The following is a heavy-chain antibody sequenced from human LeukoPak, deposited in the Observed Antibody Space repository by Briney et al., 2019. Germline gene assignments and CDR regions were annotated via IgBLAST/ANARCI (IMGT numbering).Heavy chain of an antibody. D-gene: IGHD3-3*01. CDR2: ISAYNGNT. CDR1: RYTFTSYG. Sequence: AASVKVSCTASRYTFTSYGISWVRQAPGQGLEWMGWISAYNGNTNYAQKLQGRVTITRNTSISTAYMELSSLRSEDTAVYYCARDNDYYFDYWGQGTLVAVSS. V-gene: IGHV1-18*01. J-gene: IGHJ4*02. CDR3: ARDNDYYFDY.